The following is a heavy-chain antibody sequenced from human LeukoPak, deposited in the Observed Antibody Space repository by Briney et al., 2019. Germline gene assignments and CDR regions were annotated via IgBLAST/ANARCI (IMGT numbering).Heavy chain of an antibody. CDR2: IIPIFGTA. CDR1: GGTFSSYA. J-gene: IGHJ4*02. D-gene: IGHD3-22*01. Sequence: SVKVSCKASGGTFSSYAISWVRQAPGQGLVWMGGIIPIFGTANYAQKFQGRVTITTDESTSTAYMEVSSLRSEDTAVYYCASEGYYDSSALDYWGQGTLVTVSS. V-gene: IGHV1-69*05. CDR3: ASEGYYDSSALDY.